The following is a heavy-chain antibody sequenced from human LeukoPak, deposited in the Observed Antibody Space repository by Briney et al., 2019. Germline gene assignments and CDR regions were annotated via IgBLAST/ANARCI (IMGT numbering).Heavy chain of an antibody. CDR2: ISAYNGNT. V-gene: IGHV1-18*01. J-gene: IGHJ3*02. CDR1: GYTFTSYG. D-gene: IGHD5-18*01. Sequence: GASVTVSCKASGYTFTSYGISWVRQAPGQGLEWMGWISAYNGNTNYAQKLQGRVTMTTDTSTSTAYMELRSLRSDDTAVYYCARVIDTATVTSAFDIWGQGTMVTVSS. CDR3: ARVIDTATVTSAFDI.